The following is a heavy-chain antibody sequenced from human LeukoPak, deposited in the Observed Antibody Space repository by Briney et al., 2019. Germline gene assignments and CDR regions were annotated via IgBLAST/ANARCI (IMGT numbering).Heavy chain of an antibody. D-gene: IGHD3-16*02. J-gene: IGHJ4*02. CDR2: ISWNSGSI. V-gene: IGHV3-9*01. CDR3: AKVTFGGVIAPFDY. CDR1: GFTFDDYA. Sequence: PGRSLRLSCAASGFTFDDYAMPWVRQAPGKGLEWVSGISWNSGSIGYADSVKGRFTISRDNAKNSLYLQMNSLRAEDTALYYCAKVTFGGVIAPFDYWGQGTLVTVSS.